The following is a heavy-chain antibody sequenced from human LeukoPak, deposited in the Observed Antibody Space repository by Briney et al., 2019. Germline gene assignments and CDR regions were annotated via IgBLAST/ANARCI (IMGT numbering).Heavy chain of an antibody. CDR1: GFTFSNYA. CDR2: ISGSGDGP. D-gene: IGHD6-13*01. V-gene: IGHV3-23*01. J-gene: IGHJ4*02. Sequence: PGGPLRLSCAASGFTFSNYAMSWVRQAPGKGLEWVSTISGSGDGPYYADSVKGRFSISRDNSKNTLYLQMNNLRAEDTAVFYCAKGITSPGTGRDFDYWGQGTLVTVSS. CDR3: AKGITSPGTGRDFDY.